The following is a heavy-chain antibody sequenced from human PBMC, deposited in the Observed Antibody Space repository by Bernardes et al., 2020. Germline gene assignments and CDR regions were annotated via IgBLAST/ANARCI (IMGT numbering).Heavy chain of an antibody. CDR1: GFTFSSYA. CDR2: ITGSAAST. Sequence: GGSLRLSCAASGFTFSSYAMSWVRQVPGKGLEWVSAITGSAASTDYADSVRGRFTISRDNSKNTLYLQMNSLRAEDTALYHCARATGPIAYYYGMDVWGQGTTVTVSS. CDR3: ARATGPIAYYYGMDV. J-gene: IGHJ6*02. V-gene: IGHV3-23*01.